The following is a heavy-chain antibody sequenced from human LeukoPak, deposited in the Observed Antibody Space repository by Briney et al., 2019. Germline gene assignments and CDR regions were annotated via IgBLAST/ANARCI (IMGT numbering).Heavy chain of an antibody. V-gene: IGHV1-2*02. CDR1: GYIFTGYY. CDR3: ARNWHCNVLRFLEWLPASNWFDP. CDR2: INPNSGDT. J-gene: IGHJ5*02. D-gene: IGHD3-3*01. Sequence: ASVKVSCKASGYIFTGYYIHWVRQAPGQGLEWMGWINPNSGDTKYAQKFQGRVTMTRDTSISTAYMELSRLRSDDTAVYYCARNWHCNVLRFLEWLPASNWFDPWGQGTLVTVSS.